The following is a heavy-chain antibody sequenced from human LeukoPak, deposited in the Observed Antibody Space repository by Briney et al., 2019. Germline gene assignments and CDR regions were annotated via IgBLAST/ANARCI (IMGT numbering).Heavy chain of an antibody. CDR3: ASRGRVASAAFDI. Sequence: SETLSLTCAVYGGSYSGYYWSWIRQPPGKGLEWIGEINHSGSTNYNPSLESRVTISVDTSKNQFSLKLSSVTAADTAVYYCASRGRVASAAFDIWGQGTMVTVSS. V-gene: IGHV4-34*01. CDR1: GGSYSGYY. J-gene: IGHJ3*02. CDR2: INHSGST. D-gene: IGHD5-12*01.